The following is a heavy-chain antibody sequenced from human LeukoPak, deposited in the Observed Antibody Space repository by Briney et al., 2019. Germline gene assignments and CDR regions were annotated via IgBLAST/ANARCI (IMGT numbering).Heavy chain of an antibody. J-gene: IGHJ4*02. D-gene: IGHD3-22*01. V-gene: IGHV3-33*01. CDR2: VWYDGNNK. CDR3: ARDAGRYYYDSSGYYYLVY. CDR1: GFIFSSYG. Sequence: GRSLRLSCAASGFIFSSYGMHWVRQAPGKGLEWVAVVWYDGNNKYYADSVEGRFTVSRDNSKNTLYLQMNSLRAEDTAVYYCARDAGRYYYDSSGYYYLVYWGQGTLVTVSS.